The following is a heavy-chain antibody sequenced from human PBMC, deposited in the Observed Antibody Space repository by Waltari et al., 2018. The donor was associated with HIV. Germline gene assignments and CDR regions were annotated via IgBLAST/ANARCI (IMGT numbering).Heavy chain of an antibody. V-gene: IGHV5-51*03. J-gene: IGHJ6*02. CDR2: VFPDDSES. Sequence: EVRLVQSGAEAKKPGESLKISCKGYGYTFTNYWIGWVRQMPGKGLEWMGIVFPDDSESRYRPSFQGQVTFSVDKSINTAYLQGNSLKASDTGTYYCSSEGIVPRGVQFYDNYGLDVLGQETTVTV. CDR3: SSEGIVPRGVQFYDNYGLDV. CDR1: GYTFTNYW. D-gene: IGHD3-9*01.